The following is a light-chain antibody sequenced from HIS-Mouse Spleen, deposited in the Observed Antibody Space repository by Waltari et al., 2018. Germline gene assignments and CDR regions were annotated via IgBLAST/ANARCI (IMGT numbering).Light chain of an antibody. CDR2: EGS. Sequence: QSALTQPASVAGSPGQAITISCTGTSRDVGRYYLLPWYQQHPGKAPKLMIYEGSKRPSGVSNRFSGSKSGNTASLTISGLQAEDEADYYCCSYAGSSTWVFGGGTKLTVL. J-gene: IGLJ3*02. V-gene: IGLV2-23*01. CDR3: CSYAGSSTWV. CDR1: SRDVGRYYL.